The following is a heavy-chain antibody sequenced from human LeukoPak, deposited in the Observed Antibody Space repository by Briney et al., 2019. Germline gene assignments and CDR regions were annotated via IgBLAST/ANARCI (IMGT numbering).Heavy chain of an antibody. Sequence: SETLSLTCTVSGGSISSSSHYWGWIRPPPGKGLEWIGNINYSGSTYYNPSLKSRVTISVDTSKNKFSLKLSSVTAADTAVYYCARRRAEYDSSAYYYVWFDPWGQGTLVTVSS. J-gene: IGHJ5*02. CDR2: INYSGST. D-gene: IGHD3-22*01. CDR1: GGSISSSSHY. V-gene: IGHV4-39*01. CDR3: ARRRAEYDSSAYYYVWFDP.